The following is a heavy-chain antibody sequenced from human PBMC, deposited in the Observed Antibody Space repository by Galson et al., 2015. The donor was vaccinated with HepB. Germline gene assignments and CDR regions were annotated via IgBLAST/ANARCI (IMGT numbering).Heavy chain of an antibody. CDR2: IYPGDSDT. CDR3: ARLLPTHSVGYCSGGSCLGDY. J-gene: IGHJ4*02. CDR1: GYSFTSYW. D-gene: IGHD2-15*01. V-gene: IGHV5-51*01. Sequence: QSGAEVKKPGESLKISCRGSGYSFTSYWIGWVRQMPGKGLEWMGIIYPGDSDTRYSPSFQGQVTISADKSISTAYLQWSSLKASDTAMYYCARLLPTHSVGYCSGGSCLGDYWGQGTLVTVSS.